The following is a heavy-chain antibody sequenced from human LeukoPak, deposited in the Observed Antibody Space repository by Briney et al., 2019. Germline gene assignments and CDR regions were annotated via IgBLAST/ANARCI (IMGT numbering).Heavy chain of an antibody. J-gene: IGHJ4*02. D-gene: IGHD6-13*01. V-gene: IGHV3-9*01. CDR2: ISWNSGSI. CDR3: AKGRGGPAAASPFDY. CDR1: GFTFDDYA. Sequence: GGSLRLSCAASGFTFDDYAMHWVRQAPGKGLEWVSGISWNSGSIGYADSVKGRFTISRDNAKNSLYLQMNSLRAEDTALYYCAKGRGGPAAASPFDYWGQGTLVTVSS.